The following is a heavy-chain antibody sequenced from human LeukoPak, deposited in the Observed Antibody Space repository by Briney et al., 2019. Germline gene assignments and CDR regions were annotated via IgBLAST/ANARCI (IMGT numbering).Heavy chain of an antibody. CDR2: VHHFGNT. CDR3: AKSYSSVFYYYMDV. J-gene: IGHJ6*03. CDR1: GDSMRNSNDY. D-gene: IGHD6-19*01. Sequence: SETLSLTCTVSGDSMRNSNDYWGWIRQPPGKGLEWIANVHHFGNTYYNPSLKSRVTISVHTSKSQFSLTLNSVSVADTAVYYCAKSYSSVFYYYMDVWGKGTTVTVSS. V-gene: IGHV4-39*01.